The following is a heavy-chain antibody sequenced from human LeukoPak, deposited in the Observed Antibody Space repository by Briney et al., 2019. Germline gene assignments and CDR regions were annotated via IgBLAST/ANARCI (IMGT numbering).Heavy chain of an antibody. J-gene: IGHJ4*02. D-gene: IGHD3-22*01. CDR2: IIPIFGTA. CDR3: ASPGGYYYDSSGYFLDY. CDR1: GGTFSSYA. Sequence: ASVTVSCKASGGTFSSYAISWVRQAPGQGLEWMGGIIPIFGTANYAQKFQGRVTITADESTSTAYMELSSLRSEDTAVYYCASPGGYYYDSSGYFLDYWGQGTLVTVSS. V-gene: IGHV1-69*13.